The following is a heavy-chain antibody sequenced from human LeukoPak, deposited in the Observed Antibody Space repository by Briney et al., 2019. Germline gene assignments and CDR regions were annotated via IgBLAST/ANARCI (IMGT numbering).Heavy chain of an antibody. J-gene: IGHJ4*02. Sequence: GASVKVSCKASGGTFSSYAISWVRQAPGQGLEWMGGIIPIFGTANYAQKFQGRVTITTDESTSTAYMELSSLGSEDTAVYYCASGKITGYYNFDYWGQGTLVTVSS. CDR1: GGTFSSYA. V-gene: IGHV1-69*05. CDR3: ASGKITGYYNFDY. D-gene: IGHD3-9*01. CDR2: IIPIFGTA.